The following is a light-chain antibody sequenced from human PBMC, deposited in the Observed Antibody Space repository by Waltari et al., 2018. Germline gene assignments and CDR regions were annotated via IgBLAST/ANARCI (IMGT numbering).Light chain of an antibody. V-gene: IGLV1-47*01. Sequence: QSVLTQPPSASGTPGQRVTISCSGSSSNNGNNYVNRYHQVPGTAPKLLIYRNNQRPSGVPDRVAGSKSGTSASLAISGLRSEDEGDYYCAAWDDSLSGVVFGGGTKLTVL. J-gene: IGLJ2*01. CDR3: AAWDDSLSGVV. CDR1: SSNNGNNY. CDR2: RNN.